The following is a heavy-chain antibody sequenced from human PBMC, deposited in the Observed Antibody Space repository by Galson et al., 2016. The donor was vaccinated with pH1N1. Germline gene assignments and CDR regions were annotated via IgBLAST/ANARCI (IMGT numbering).Heavy chain of an antibody. CDR3: ARARFDP. J-gene: IGHJ5*02. CDR2: IRQDGSEK. Sequence: ASGFTFSNFWMHWVRQAPGKGLEWVANIRQDGSEKYYVDSVKGRFTISRDNAKNSLYLQMNSLTAEDTAVYYCARARFDPWGQGTLVTVSS. CDR1: GFTFSNFW. V-gene: IGHV3-7*01.